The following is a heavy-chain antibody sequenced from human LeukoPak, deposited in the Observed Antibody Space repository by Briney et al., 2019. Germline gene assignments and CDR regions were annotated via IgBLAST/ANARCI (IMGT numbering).Heavy chain of an antibody. Sequence: SETLSLTCTVSTHSVSTDYYWGWIRQPPGKGLEWVGNIYHDGSTYYTPSLKSRVTISVDTSKNQFSLKLSSVTAADTAVYYCARGGDAGYFDLWGRGTLVTVSS. J-gene: IGHJ2*01. V-gene: IGHV4-38-2*02. D-gene: IGHD4-17*01. CDR1: THSVSTDYY. CDR2: IYHDGST. CDR3: ARGGDAGYFDL.